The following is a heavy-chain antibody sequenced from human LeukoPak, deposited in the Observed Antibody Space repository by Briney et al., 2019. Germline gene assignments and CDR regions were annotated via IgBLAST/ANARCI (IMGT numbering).Heavy chain of an antibody. Sequence: PGGSLRLSCAASGFTFSSYAMSWVRQAPGKGLDWVSTISGSSGSTYYAVSVKGRFTISRDNSKNTLYLQMNSLRAEDTSVYYCAKGVDFDYWGQGTLVTVSS. CDR2: ISGSSGST. V-gene: IGHV3-23*01. CDR3: AKGVDFDY. CDR1: GFTFSSYA. J-gene: IGHJ4*02.